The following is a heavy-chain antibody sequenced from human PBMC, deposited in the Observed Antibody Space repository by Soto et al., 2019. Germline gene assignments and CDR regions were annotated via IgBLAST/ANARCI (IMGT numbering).Heavy chain of an antibody. J-gene: IGHJ4*02. Sequence: QMRLVESGGALVQPGGSLRLSCAASGFSFSDYQMTWIRQAPGRGPEWVSVISSSGTDTNYADSVRGRFIISRDNARNTLYLQMNSLRDGDTAVYYCTRGGRGTSYYWQYWGQGTLVTVSS. CDR3: TRGGRGTSYYWQY. CDR1: GFSFSDYQ. D-gene: IGHD1-26*01. V-gene: IGHV3-11*06. CDR2: ISSSGTDT.